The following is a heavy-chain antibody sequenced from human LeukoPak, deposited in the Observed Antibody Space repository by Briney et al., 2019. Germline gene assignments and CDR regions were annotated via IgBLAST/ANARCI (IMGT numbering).Heavy chain of an antibody. CDR1: GYTFIGYY. J-gene: IGHJ4*02. D-gene: IGHD2-15*01. CDR3: ARELLGHLPEDY. Sequence: ASVKVSCKASGYTFIGYYMHWVRQAPGQGLEWMGWINPNSGDTNYAQKFQGRVTMTRDTSINTAYLELGRLRSDDTAVYYCARELLGHLPEDYWGQGTLVTVSS. CDR2: INPNSGDT. V-gene: IGHV1-2*02.